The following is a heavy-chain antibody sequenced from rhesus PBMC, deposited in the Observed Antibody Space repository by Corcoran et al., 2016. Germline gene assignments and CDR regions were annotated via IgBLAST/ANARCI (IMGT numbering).Heavy chain of an antibody. CDR3: ARYPRYFDY. V-gene: IGHV4-80*01. Sequence: QVQLQESGPGLVKPPETLSLTCAVSGGCFSSYWWSWIRSPPGKGLEWIGEINGDSGSTNYNTSLKGRVTISKDASKDQFSLKLSSVTAADTAVYYCARYPRYFDYWGQGVLVTVSS. J-gene: IGHJ4*01. D-gene: IGHD2-15*01. CDR1: GGCFSSYW. CDR2: INGDSGST.